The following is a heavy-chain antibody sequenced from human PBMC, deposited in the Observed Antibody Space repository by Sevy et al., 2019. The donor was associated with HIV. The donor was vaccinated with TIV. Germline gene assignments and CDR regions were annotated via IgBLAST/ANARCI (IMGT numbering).Heavy chain of an antibody. Sequence: ASVKVSCKTSGYTFAAYYIHWVRQAPGQGPEWLGWIYPNGGDTTFPEKFQGRVTVTMSTSSNTVYMELNRLRSDDTAVYYCARGSREEWLLYLDNWGQGTLVTVSS. J-gene: IGHJ4*02. CDR2: IYPNGGDT. V-gene: IGHV1-2*02. CDR3: ARGSREEWLLYLDN. D-gene: IGHD3-3*01. CDR1: GYTFAAYY.